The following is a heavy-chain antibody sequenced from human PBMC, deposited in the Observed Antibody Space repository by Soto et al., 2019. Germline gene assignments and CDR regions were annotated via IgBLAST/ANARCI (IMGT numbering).Heavy chain of an antibody. D-gene: IGHD3-22*01. J-gene: IGHJ3*02. V-gene: IGHV1-18*01. CDR3: ARGDYYGSSGYAFDI. CDR1: GYTFTSYG. Sequence: ASVKVSCKASGYTFTSYGISWVRQAPGQGLEWMGWISAYNGNTNYAQKLQGRVTMTTDTSTSTAYMELRSLRSDDTAVYYCARGDYYGSSGYAFDIWGQGTMVTVSS. CDR2: ISAYNGNT.